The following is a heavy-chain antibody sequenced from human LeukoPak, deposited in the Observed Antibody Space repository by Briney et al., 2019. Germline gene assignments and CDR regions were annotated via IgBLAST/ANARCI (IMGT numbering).Heavy chain of an antibody. CDR3: ARGPKAAAGPSYYYYYMDV. Sequence: SETLSLTCTVSGGSISSGSYYWSWIRQPAGKRLEWIGRIYISGSTNYNPSLKSRVTMSVDTSKNQFSLKLSSVTAADTAVYYCARGPKAAAGPSYYYYYMDVWGKGTTVTVSS. CDR1: GGSISSGSYY. V-gene: IGHV4-61*02. CDR2: IYISGST. J-gene: IGHJ6*03. D-gene: IGHD6-13*01.